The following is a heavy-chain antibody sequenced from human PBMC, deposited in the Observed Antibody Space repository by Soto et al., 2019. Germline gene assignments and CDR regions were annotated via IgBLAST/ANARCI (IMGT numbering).Heavy chain of an antibody. CDR1: GFTFSSYS. CDR3: AKLCGAGGRFDY. J-gene: IGHJ4*01. D-gene: IGHD2-21*01. Sequence: GGSLRLSCAASGFTFSSYSIGWVRQGPWKGLEWVAVVSIGGSTHYADSVRGRFTISRDNSKNTLSLQMNSLTAEDTAVYFCAKLCGAGGRFDYCGQGALVTGSS. V-gene: IGHV3-23*01. CDR2: VSIGGST.